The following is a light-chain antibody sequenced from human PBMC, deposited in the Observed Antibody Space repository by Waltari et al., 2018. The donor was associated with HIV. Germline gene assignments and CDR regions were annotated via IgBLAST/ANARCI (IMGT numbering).Light chain of an antibody. V-gene: IGLV1-40*01. Sequence: QSVLTQPPSVSGAPGQRVTISCTGNSSNIGDDYDVHWYQQLPGTAPKLLIYNNNRPSGVPDRFSGSKSGTSASLAITGLRAEDEAYYFCQSYDSSLSGSRVFGGGTKLTVL. CDR3: QSYDSSLSGSRV. CDR1: SSNIGDDYD. J-gene: IGLJ3*02. CDR2: NN.